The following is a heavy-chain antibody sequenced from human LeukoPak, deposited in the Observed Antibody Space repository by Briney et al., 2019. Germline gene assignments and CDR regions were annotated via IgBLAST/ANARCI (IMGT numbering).Heavy chain of an antibody. CDR2: ISYDGSNK. CDR1: GFTFSNYG. D-gene: IGHD3-9*01. CDR3: AKCGVHYDILTGYLN. Sequence: GGSLRLSCAASGFTFSNYGMHWVRQAPGKGLEWVAVISYDGSNKYYADSVKGRFTISRDNSKNTLYLKMNSLRTEDTAVYYCAKCGVHYDILTGYLNWGQGTVVTVSS. V-gene: IGHV3-30*18. J-gene: IGHJ4*02.